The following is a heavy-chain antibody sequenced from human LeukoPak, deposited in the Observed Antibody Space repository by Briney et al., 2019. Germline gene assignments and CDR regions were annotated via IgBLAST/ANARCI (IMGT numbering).Heavy chain of an antibody. D-gene: IGHD6-6*01. CDR1: GFTFSSYA. J-gene: IGHJ5*02. CDR2: IYPDDSDT. CDR3: ARRPYGSSFGEAWFDP. V-gene: IGHV5-51*01. Sequence: PGGSLRLSCAASGFTFSSYAMSWVRQMPGKGLEFIGIIYPDDSDTRYSPSFQGQVTISADKSISTAYLQWSSLKASDTAMYYCARRPYGSSFGEAWFDPWGQGTLLTVSS.